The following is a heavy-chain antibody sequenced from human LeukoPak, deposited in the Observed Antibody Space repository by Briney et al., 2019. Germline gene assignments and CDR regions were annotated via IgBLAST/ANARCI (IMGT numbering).Heavy chain of an antibody. CDR1: GGSISSYY. CDR3: ARVSLKHYGSGTFDY. J-gene: IGHJ4*02. D-gene: IGHD3-10*01. CDR2: IYYSGST. V-gene: IGHV4-59*01. Sequence: PSETLSLTCTVSGGSISSYYWSWIRQPPGKGLEWIGYIYYSGSTNYNPSFKSRVTISVDTSKNQFSLKLSSVTAADTAVYYCARVSLKHYGSGTFDYWGQGTLVTVSS.